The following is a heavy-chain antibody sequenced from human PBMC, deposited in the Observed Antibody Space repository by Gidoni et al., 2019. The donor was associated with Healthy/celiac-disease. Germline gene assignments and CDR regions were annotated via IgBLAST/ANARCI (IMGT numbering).Heavy chain of an antibody. D-gene: IGHD5-12*01. CDR3: ARWGRDGYNSYDY. Sequence: QLQLQESGPGLVKPSEPLSLTCTVSGGSISSSSYYWGGIRQPPGKGLEWIGSIYYSGSTYYNPSLKSRVTISVDTSKNQFSLKLSSVTAADTAVYYCARWGRDGYNSYDYWGQGTLVTVSS. CDR1: GGSISSSSYY. CDR2: IYYSGST. V-gene: IGHV4-39*01. J-gene: IGHJ4*02.